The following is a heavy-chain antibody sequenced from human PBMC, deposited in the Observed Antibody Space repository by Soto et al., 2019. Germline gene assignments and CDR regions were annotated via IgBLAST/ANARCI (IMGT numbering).Heavy chain of an antibody. CDR3: ARDARPGDYSNYDYYYYGMDV. D-gene: IGHD4-4*01. J-gene: IGHJ6*02. V-gene: IGHV3-30-3*01. Sequence: PGGSLRLSCAASGFTFSSYAMHWVRQAPGKGLEWVAVISYDGSNKYYADSVKGRFTISRDNSKNTLYLQMNSLRAEDTAVYYCARDARPGDYSNYDYYYYGMDVWGQGTTVTVSS. CDR2: ISYDGSNK. CDR1: GFTFSSYA.